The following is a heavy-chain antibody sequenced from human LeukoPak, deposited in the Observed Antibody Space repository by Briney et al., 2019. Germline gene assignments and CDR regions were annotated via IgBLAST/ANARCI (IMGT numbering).Heavy chain of an antibody. D-gene: IGHD3-22*01. CDR1: GGSISSYY. Sequence: PSETLSLTCTVSGGSISSYYWSWIRQPPGKGLEWIGYIYYSGSTNHNPSLKSRVTISVDTSKNQFSLKLSSVTAADTAVYYCAREEDDSSGFDYWGQGTLVTVSS. V-gene: IGHV4-59*12. CDR2: IYYSGST. J-gene: IGHJ4*02. CDR3: AREEDDSSGFDY.